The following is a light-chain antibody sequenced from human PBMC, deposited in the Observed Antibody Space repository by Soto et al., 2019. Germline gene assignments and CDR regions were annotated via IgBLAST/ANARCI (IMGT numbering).Light chain of an antibody. V-gene: IGKV3-20*01. CDR1: QXVSSSY. CDR2: ATS. CDR3: QQYGSSSWT. Sequence: PGXXATXXCXASQXVSSSYLAWYQQKPGQPPRLVMYATSSRATGIPAXXXXXXXXXXXXXXISGLEPEDFAVYYCQQYGSSSWTFGQGTKVDXK. J-gene: IGKJ1*01.